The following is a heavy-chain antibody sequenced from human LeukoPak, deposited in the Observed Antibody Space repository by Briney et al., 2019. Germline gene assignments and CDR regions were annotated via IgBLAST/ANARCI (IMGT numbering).Heavy chain of an antibody. J-gene: IGHJ4*02. V-gene: IGHV4-34*01. CDR3: AREASGCLDY. CDR1: GGSSSGYY. D-gene: IGHD3-10*01. Sequence: PSETLSLTCAVYGGSSSGYYWSWIRQPPGKGLEWIGEINHSGSTNYNPSLKSRVTISVDTSKNQFSLKLSSVTAADTAVYYCAREASGCLDYWGQGTLVTVSS. CDR2: INHSGST.